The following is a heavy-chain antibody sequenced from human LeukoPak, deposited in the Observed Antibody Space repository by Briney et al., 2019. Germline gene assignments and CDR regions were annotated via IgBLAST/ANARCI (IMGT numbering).Heavy chain of an antibody. CDR1: GFTFSSYG. Sequence: PGRSLRLSCAASGFTFSSYGMHWVRQAPGKGLEWVAVISYDGSNKYYADSVKGRFTISRDNSKNTLYLQMNSLRAEDTAVYYCAKDLERITMIVVVPYFDYWGQGTLVTVSS. CDR3: AKDLERITMIVVVPYFDY. CDR2: ISYDGSNK. V-gene: IGHV3-30*18. J-gene: IGHJ4*02. D-gene: IGHD3-22*01.